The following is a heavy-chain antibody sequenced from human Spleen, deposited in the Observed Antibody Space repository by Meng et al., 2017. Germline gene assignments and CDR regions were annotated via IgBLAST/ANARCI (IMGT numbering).Heavy chain of an antibody. J-gene: IGHJ5*02. D-gene: IGHD3-10*01. Sequence: ASVKVSCKPSGYNFPDYWLHWVRRAPGQGLEWMGRIDPKSGDTHYAQRFQGRVTMTGDTSISTAYMELSGLRSDDTAMYYCARDYELRGYYGSGSYLNWFDPWGQGTLVTVSS. V-gene: IGHV1-2*06. CDR1: GYNFPDYW. CDR2: IDPKSGDT. CDR3: ARDYELRGYYGSGSYLNWFDP.